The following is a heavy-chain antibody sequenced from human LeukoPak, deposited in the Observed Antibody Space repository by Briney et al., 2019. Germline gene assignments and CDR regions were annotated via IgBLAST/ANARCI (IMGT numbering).Heavy chain of an antibody. D-gene: IGHD2-2*01. CDR2: IIPIFGTA. CDR1: GGTFSSYA. Sequence: GASVKVSCKASGGTFSSYAISWVRQAPGQGLEWMGGIIPIFGTANYAQKFQGRVTITTDESTSTAYMELSSLRSEDTAVYYCARGGSTSFYYYYYYMDVWGKGTTVTVSS. V-gene: IGHV1-69*05. CDR3: ARGGSTSFYYYYYYMDV. J-gene: IGHJ6*03.